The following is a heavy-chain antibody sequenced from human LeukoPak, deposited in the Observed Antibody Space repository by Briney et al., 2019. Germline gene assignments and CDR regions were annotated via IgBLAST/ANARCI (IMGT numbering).Heavy chain of an antibody. J-gene: IGHJ4*02. D-gene: IGHD3-9*01. Sequence: SVKVSCKASGGTFSSYAISWVRQAPGQGLEWMGGIIPIFGTANYAQKFQGRVTITADESTSTAYMELSSLRSEDTAVYYCARGQVLRYFDWFRALDYWGQGTLVTVSS. CDR1: GGTFSSYA. CDR2: IIPIFGTA. CDR3: ARGQVLRYFDWFRALDY. V-gene: IGHV1-69*13.